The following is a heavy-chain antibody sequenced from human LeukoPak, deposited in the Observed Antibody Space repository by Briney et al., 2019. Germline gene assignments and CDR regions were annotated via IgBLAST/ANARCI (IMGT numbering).Heavy chain of an antibody. CDR2: IYTSGST. Sequence: SETLSLTCTVSGGSISRSRDYWGWIRQPAGKGLEWIGRIYTSGSTNYNPSLKSRVTMSVDTSKNQFSLKLSSVTAADTAVYYCARESSLLRYFDFGYYYYYMDVWGKGTTVTISS. CDR3: ARESSLLRYFDFGYYYYYMDV. J-gene: IGHJ6*03. V-gene: IGHV4-61*02. D-gene: IGHD3-9*01. CDR1: GGSISRSRDY.